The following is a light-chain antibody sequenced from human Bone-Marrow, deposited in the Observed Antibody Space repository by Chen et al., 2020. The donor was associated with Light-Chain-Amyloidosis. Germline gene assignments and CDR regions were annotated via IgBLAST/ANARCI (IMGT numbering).Light chain of an antibody. CDR2: SNN. J-gene: IGLJ2*01. CDR1: STNIGSNT. Sequence: QSVLTQPPSASGTPGQRVPIPCSGSSTNIGSNTVNWYQQLPGTAPKLLIYSNNQRPSGVPDRFSGSKSGTSASLAISGLQSEDEADYYCAAWDDSLNGVFGGGTKLTVL. V-gene: IGLV1-44*01. CDR3: AAWDDSLNGV.